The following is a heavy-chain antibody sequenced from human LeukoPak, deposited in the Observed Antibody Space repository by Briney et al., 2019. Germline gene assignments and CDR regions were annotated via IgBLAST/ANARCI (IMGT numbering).Heavy chain of an antibody. V-gene: IGHV3-23*01. Sequence: GGSLRLSCAASGFTLDDYGMSWVRQVPGKGLEWVSAISGSGGSTYYADSVKGRFTISRENSKNTLYLQMNSLRAEDTAVYYCAKDHYFDSSGPRDWFDPWGQGTLVTVSS. J-gene: IGHJ5*02. CDR3: AKDHYFDSSGPRDWFDP. D-gene: IGHD3-22*01. CDR1: GFTLDDYG. CDR2: ISGSGGST.